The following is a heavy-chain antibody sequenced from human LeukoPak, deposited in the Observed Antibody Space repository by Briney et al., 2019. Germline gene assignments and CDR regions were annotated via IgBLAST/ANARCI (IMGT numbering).Heavy chain of an antibody. V-gene: IGHV1-2*02. CDR3: ARHPYSGSYHFDY. CDR2: INPNSGGT. Sequence: ASVKVSCKASGYIFTGYYMHWVRQAPGQGLEWMGWINPNSGGTNSAQKFQGRVTMTGDTSISTAYMELSRLTSDDTAVYYCARHPYSGSYHFDYWGQGTLVTVSS. J-gene: IGHJ4*02. CDR1: GYIFTGYY. D-gene: IGHD1-26*01.